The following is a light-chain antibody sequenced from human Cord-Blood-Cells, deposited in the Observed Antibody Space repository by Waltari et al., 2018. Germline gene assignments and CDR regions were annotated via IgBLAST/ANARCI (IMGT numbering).Light chain of an antibody. CDR1: NIGSKS. CDR3: QVWDSSSDHVV. CDR2: YDS. Sequence: SYVLTQPPSVSVAPGKTARITCGGNNIGSKSVHWYQQKPGRAPGLVIYYDSDRPSGIPERFSGSNSGNTATLTISRVEAGDEADYYCQVWDSSSDHVVFGGGTKLTVL. V-gene: IGLV3-21*04. J-gene: IGLJ2*01.